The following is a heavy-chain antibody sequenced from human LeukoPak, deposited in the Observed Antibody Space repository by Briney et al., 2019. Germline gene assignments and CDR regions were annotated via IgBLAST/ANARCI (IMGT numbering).Heavy chain of an antibody. D-gene: IGHD6-19*01. J-gene: IGHJ4*02. Sequence: SETLSLTCTVSGGSISSYYWSWIRQPPGKGLEWIGYIYYSGSTNYNPSLKSRVTISVDTSKNQFSLRLSSVTAADTAVYYCARWYSSGWAFDYWGQGTLVTVSS. CDR2: IYYSGST. V-gene: IGHV4-59*08. CDR1: GGSISSYY. CDR3: ARWYSSGWAFDY.